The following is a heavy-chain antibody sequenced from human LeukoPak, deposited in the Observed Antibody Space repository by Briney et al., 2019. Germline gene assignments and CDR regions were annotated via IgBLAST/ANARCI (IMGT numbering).Heavy chain of an antibody. Sequence: SETLSLTCTVSGGSISSSSYYWGWIRQPPGKGLEWIGSIYYPGSTFYNPSLKSRATISVDTSTHQLSLKVISVTAADTAVYYCARDHLCGGACSSDFDAFDIWGQGTVVTVSS. V-gene: IGHV4-39*07. CDR3: ARDHLCGGACSSDFDAFDI. CDR2: IYYPGST. D-gene: IGHD2-21*02. CDR1: GGSISSSSYY. J-gene: IGHJ3*02.